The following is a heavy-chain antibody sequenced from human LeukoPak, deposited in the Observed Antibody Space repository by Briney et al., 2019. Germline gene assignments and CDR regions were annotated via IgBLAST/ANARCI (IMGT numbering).Heavy chain of an antibody. V-gene: IGHV4-31*03. CDR3: AREVVSGDSSGYYYPYFDY. J-gene: IGHJ4*02. Sequence: SETLSLTCTVSGGSISSGGYYWSWIRQHPGKGLEWIGYIYYSGSTYYNPSLKSRVTISVDTSKNQFSLKLSSVTAADTAVYYCAREVVSGDSSGYYYPYFDYWGQGTLVTVSS. CDR2: IYYSGST. D-gene: IGHD3-22*01. CDR1: GGSISSGGYY.